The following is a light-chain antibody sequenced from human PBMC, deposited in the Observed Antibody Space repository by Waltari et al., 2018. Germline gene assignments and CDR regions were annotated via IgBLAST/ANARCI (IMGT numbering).Light chain of an antibody. CDR1: QDIRNA. CDR2: AAS. CDR3: QQFSGILWT. J-gene: IGKJ1*01. V-gene: IGKV1-NL1*01. Sequence: DIQMTQSPSSPSASAGDRVTITCRASQDIRNALAWYQQKPGKAPKLLLYAASRLESGVPSRFSGSGSGTDYTLTITGLQPEDSATYYCQQFSGILWTFGQGTKVEIK.